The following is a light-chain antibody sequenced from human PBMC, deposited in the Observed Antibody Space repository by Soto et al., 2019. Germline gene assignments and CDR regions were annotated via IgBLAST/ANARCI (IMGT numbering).Light chain of an antibody. V-gene: IGLV1-44*01. CDR3: ASWDDSLDVVV. CDR1: TSNIGSDT. J-gene: IGLJ2*01. Sequence: QSALTQPPSASGTPGQRVTISCSGSTSNIGSDTVNWYQQLPGTAPKLLIYRNTQRPSGVPDRISGSKSGASSSLAISGLKTEDEADYYCASWDDSLDVVVFGGGTKLTVL. CDR2: RNT.